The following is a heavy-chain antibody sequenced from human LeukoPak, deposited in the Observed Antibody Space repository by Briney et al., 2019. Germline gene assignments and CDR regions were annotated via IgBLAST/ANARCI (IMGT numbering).Heavy chain of an antibody. D-gene: IGHD3-22*01. CDR1: GYTFTSYD. CDR2: MNPNSGNT. V-gene: IGHV1-8*03. Sequence: ASVKVSCKASGYTFTSYDINRVRQATGQGLEWMGWMNPNSGNTGYAQKFQGRVTITRNTSISTAYMELSSLRSEDTAVYYCATSSGYYHSTLDYWGQGTLVTASS. J-gene: IGHJ4*02. CDR3: ATSSGYYHSTLDY.